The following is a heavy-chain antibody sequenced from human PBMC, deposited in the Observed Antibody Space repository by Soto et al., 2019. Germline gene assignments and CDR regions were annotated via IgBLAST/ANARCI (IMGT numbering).Heavy chain of an antibody. Sequence: SETLSLTCAVYGGSFSGYYWSWIRQPPGKGLEWIGEINHSGSTNYNPSLKSRVTISVDTSKNQFSLKLSSVTAADTAVYYCARGRKQQLIFRFDPWGQGTLVT. CDR2: INHSGST. CDR1: GGSFSGYY. V-gene: IGHV4-34*01. CDR3: ARGRKQQLIFRFDP. J-gene: IGHJ5*02. D-gene: IGHD6-13*01.